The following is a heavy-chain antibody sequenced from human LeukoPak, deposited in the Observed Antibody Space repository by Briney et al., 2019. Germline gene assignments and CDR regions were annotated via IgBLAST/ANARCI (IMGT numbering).Heavy chain of an antibody. V-gene: IGHV4-59*01. D-gene: IGHD3-22*01. CDR2: ISYRGNT. Sequence: SETLSLTCTVSGASINCSYWSWIRQPPGKGLEWIGYISYRGNTNYNPSLKSRVTMSVDTSKNQFSLRLTSLTAADTAVFYCARVQFDSSGFYSYFDHWGQGALVTVSS. CDR3: ARVQFDSSGFYSYFDH. J-gene: IGHJ4*02. CDR1: GASINCSY.